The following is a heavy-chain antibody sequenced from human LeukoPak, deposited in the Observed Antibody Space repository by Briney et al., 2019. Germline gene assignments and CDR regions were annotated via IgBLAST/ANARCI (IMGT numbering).Heavy chain of an antibody. D-gene: IGHD3-10*01. CDR1: GGSISSGDYY. Sequence: SQTLSLTCTVSGGSISSGDYYWSWIRQPPGKGLEWIGYIYYSGSTYYNPSLKSRVTISVDTSKNQFSLKLSSVTAADTAVYYCARGRPMGLLWFGKEGMSTWFDPWGQGTLVTVSS. CDR2: IYYSGST. CDR3: ARGRPMGLLWFGKEGMSTWFDP. J-gene: IGHJ5*02. V-gene: IGHV4-30-4*01.